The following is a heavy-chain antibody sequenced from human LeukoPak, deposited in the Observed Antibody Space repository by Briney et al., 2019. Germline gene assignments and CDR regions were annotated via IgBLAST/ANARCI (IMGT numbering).Heavy chain of an antibody. CDR1: GGSISSLTSDY. D-gene: IGHD2-2*01. CDR3: ATLRGHSTAVLDH. CDR2: IRYDGAT. J-gene: IGHJ4*02. V-gene: IGHV4-61*03. Sequence: SETLSLTCTVSGGSISSLTSDYWTWIRQPPGKRLEWIGYIRYDGATNYNPSLKSRVTMSVDTSKTHFSLRLSYVTAADTAVYYCATLRGHSTAVLDHWGQGTLVTVSS.